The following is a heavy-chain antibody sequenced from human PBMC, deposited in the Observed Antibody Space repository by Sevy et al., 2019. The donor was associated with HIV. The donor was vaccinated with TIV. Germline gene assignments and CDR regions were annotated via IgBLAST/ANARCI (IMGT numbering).Heavy chain of an antibody. D-gene: IGHD3-10*01. J-gene: IGHJ4*02. CDR1: GFTFRTYA. CDR3: AKDRVSGTYYTGDFDY. Sequence: GGSLRLSCAASGFTFRTYAMTWVRQAPGKGLEWVSVMSGSGGYTYYAHSVKGRFTISRDNSNNALYLQMNSLRAEDTAVYYCAKDRVSGTYYTGDFDYWGQGTLVTVSS. CDR2: MSGSGGYT. V-gene: IGHV3-23*01.